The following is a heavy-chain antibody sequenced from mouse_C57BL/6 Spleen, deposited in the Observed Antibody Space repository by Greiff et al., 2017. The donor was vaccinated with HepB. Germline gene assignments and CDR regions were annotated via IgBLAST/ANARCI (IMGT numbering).Heavy chain of an antibody. CDR3: ARTAATVARRDFDY. J-gene: IGHJ2*01. V-gene: IGHV1-64*01. CDR2: IHPNSGST. D-gene: IGHD1-1*01. Sequence: QVQLQQPGAELVKPGASVKLSCKASGYTFTSYWMHWVKQRPGQGLEWIGMIHPNSGSTNYNEKFKSKATLPVDKSSSTASMQLSSLTSEDSAVYYCARTAATVARRDFDYWGQGTTLTVSS. CDR1: GYTFTSYW.